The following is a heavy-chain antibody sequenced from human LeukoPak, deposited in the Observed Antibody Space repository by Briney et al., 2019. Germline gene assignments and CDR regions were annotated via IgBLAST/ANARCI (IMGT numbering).Heavy chain of an antibody. CDR1: AYTFTVYY. V-gene: IGHV1-2*02. D-gene: IGHD1-14*01. J-gene: IGHJ3*02. Sequence: ASLRVSSTPSAYTFTVYYLHWVRQALGQRREWMVWIDPNNGDTKYTQKFQGRVTITRDRSISTAYMELSRLTSDDAAVYYCARRSRNGLDAFDIWGQGTMVTVSS. CDR3: ARRSRNGLDAFDI. CDR2: IDPNNGDT.